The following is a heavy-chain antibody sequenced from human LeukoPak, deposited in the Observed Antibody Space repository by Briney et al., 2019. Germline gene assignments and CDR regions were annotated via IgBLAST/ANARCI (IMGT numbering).Heavy chain of an antibody. CDR2: ISSSSSYI. CDR3: AREVRSGSGPVDY. Sequence: GGSLRLSCAASGFTFSSYSMNWVRQAPGKGLEWVSSISSSSSYIYYADSVKGRFTISRDNAKNSLYLQMNSLRAEDTAVYYCAREVRSGSGPVDYWGQGTLVTVSS. CDR1: GFTFSSYS. D-gene: IGHD1-26*01. J-gene: IGHJ4*02. V-gene: IGHV3-21*01.